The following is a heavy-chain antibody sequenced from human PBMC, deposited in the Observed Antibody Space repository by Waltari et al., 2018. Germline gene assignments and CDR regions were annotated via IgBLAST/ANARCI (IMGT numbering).Heavy chain of an antibody. Sequence: QVQLQQWGAGLLKPSDTLSLTCDVSGGSLSGSHWTWIRQPPGKGLEWIGEINDSGRTTYNPSLESRVTVSIDTANNQFSLRVRSVTAADTAVYYCARVFGYYYYYMDVWGKGTTVTISS. CDR1: GGSLSGSH. J-gene: IGHJ6*03. D-gene: IGHD3-3*01. CDR2: INDSGRT. V-gene: IGHV4-34*02. CDR3: ARVFGYYYYYMDV.